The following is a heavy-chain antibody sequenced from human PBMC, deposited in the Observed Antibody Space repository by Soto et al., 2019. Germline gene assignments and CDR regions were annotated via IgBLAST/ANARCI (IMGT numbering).Heavy chain of an antibody. D-gene: IGHD4-17*01. CDR3: AKTTGNAFDI. CDR1: GYTLTSYY. CDR2: INPSGGST. J-gene: IGHJ3*02. V-gene: IGHV1-46*01. Sequence: GDSVQVSFKSSGYTLTSYYMHWVRQAPGQGLEWMGIINPSGGSTSYAQKFQGRVTMTRDTSTSTVYMELSSLRSEDTAVYYCAKTTGNAFDIWGQGKMVTVSS.